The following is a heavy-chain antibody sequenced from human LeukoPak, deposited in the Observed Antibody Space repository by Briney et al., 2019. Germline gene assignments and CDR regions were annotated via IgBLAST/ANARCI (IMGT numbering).Heavy chain of an antibody. CDR1: GFTFSSYW. Sequence: GGSLRLSCAASGFTFSSYWMSWVRQAPGKGLEWVANIKQDGSEKYYVDSVKGRFTISRDNAKNSLYLQMNSLRAEDTALYYCARAWVYDFWTGYFDLWGRGTLVTVSS. CDR3: ARAWVYDFWTGYFDL. J-gene: IGHJ2*01. CDR2: IKQDGSEK. V-gene: IGHV3-7*03. D-gene: IGHD3/OR15-3a*01.